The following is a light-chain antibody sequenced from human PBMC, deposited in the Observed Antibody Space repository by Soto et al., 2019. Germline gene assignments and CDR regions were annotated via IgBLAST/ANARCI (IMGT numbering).Light chain of an antibody. CDR2: EVS. V-gene: IGLV2-14*01. J-gene: IGLJ2*01. CDR1: SSDVGAYNY. Sequence: QSALTQPASVSGSPGQSITISCTGTSSDVGAYNYVSWYQQHPGKAPKLMIYEVSNRPSGVSTRFSGPQSGNTASLTISGLQADDEAEYYCRSYTSSSTLVFGGGTKRTVL. CDR3: RSYTSSSTLV.